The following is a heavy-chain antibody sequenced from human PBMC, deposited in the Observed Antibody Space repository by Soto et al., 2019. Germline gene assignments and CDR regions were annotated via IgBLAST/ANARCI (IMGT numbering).Heavy chain of an antibody. CDR3: AGAPNWDYFDF. CDR1: SGSISTYY. V-gene: IGHV4-59*01. D-gene: IGHD7-27*01. CDR2: IYYTGIT. J-gene: IGHJ4*02. Sequence: SQTLSLTCTVSSGSISTYYWSWIRQPPGKGLEWIGYIYYTGITNYNPSLKTRVAISMDTSKNQFSLNLSSVTAADTAVYYCAGAPNWDYFDFWGLGTLVTVSS.